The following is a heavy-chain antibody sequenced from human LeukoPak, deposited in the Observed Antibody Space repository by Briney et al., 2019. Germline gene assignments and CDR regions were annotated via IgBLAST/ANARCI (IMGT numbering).Heavy chain of an antibody. CDR1: GGSISSYY. V-gene: IGHV4-4*07. CDR2: IYTSGST. D-gene: IGHD3-10*01. Sequence: PSETLSLTCTVSGGSISSYYWSWIRQPAGKGLEWIGRIYTSGSTNYNPSLKSRVTMSVDTSKNQFSLKLSSVTAADTAVYYCARDTVDYGSGSYANNWFDPRGQGTLVTVSS. J-gene: IGHJ5*02. CDR3: ARDTVDYGSGSYANNWFDP.